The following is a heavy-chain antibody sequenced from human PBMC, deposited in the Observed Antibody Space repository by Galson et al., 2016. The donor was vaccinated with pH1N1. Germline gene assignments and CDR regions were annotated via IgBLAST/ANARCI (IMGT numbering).Heavy chain of an antibody. Sequence: SLRLSCAASGFTFNKYGMHWVRQAPGKGLEWVAVIAYDGSKKYYAASVKGRFTSSRDDSKNMLYLKMNSLRAEDTAVYYCAKVVRGRSWPSFDYWGQGTLVTVSS. J-gene: IGHJ4*02. D-gene: IGHD6-13*01. V-gene: IGHV3-30*18. CDR2: IAYDGSKK. CDR1: GFTFNKYG. CDR3: AKVVRGRSWPSFDY.